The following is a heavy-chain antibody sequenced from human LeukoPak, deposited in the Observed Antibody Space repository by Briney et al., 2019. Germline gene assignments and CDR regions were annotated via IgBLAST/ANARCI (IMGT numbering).Heavy chain of an antibody. CDR3: ARGLGSFDI. D-gene: IGHD7-27*01. V-gene: IGHV1-18*01. CDR2: ITAYNGKP. CDR1: GYTFNSYG. J-gene: IGHJ3*02. Sequence: ASVKVSCKAFGYTFNSYGISWVRQAPGQGLEWMGWITAYNGKPNYAQRFQGRVTMTTDTSTSTTYMELRSLRSDDTAVYHCARGLGSFDIWGQGTMVTVSS.